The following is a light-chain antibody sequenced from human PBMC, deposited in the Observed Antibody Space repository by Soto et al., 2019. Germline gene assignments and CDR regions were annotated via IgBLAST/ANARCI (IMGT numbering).Light chain of an antibody. CDR3: CSYAGGGAWV. CDR2: EVS. Sequence: QSVLTQPASVSGSPGQSITISCTGSNSNVGNFDLVSWYQQIPGKAPQLIIFEVSRRPSRVSDRFSGSKSGNTASLTISGLQTEDEGDFYCCSYAGGGAWVFGGGTKVTV. CDR1: NSNVGNFDL. V-gene: IGLV2-23*02. J-gene: IGLJ3*02.